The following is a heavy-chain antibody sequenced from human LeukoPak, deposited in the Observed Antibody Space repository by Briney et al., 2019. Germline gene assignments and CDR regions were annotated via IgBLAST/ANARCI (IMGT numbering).Heavy chain of an antibody. V-gene: IGHV1-69*04. D-gene: IGHD5-18*01. CDR3: ARDGTRYGYSYGYEEDYFDY. CDR2: IIPILGIA. J-gene: IGHJ4*02. CDR1: GGTFSSYA. Sequence: GASVKVSCKASGGTFSSYAISWVRQAPGQGLEWMGRIIPILGIANYAQKFQGRVTITADKSTSTAYMELSSLRSEDTAVYYCARDGTRYGYSYGYEEDYFDYWGQGTLVTVSS.